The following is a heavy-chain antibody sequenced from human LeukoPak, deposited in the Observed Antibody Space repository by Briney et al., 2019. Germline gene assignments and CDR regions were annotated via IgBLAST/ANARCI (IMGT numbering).Heavy chain of an antibody. CDR2: IIPIFGTA. V-gene: IGHV1-69*06. Sequence: ASVKVSCKASGGTFSSYAISWARQAPGQGLEWMGGIIPIFGTANYAQKFQGRVTMTADKSTSTAYMELSSLRSEDTAVYYCARSQDYYDSSGYFDYWGQGTLVTVSS. J-gene: IGHJ4*02. CDR1: GGTFSSYA. D-gene: IGHD3-22*01. CDR3: ARSQDYYDSSGYFDY.